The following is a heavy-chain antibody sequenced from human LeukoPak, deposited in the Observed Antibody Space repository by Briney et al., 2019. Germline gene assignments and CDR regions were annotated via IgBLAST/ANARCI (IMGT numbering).Heavy chain of an antibody. CDR3: ARSFGYGGYVSFDF. D-gene: IGHD5-12*01. CDR1: GFTFSSYG. V-gene: IGHV3-30*03. J-gene: IGHJ4*02. CDR2: ISYDGSNK. Sequence: GGSLGPSCAASGFTFSSYGMHWVRQAPGKGLEWVAVISYDGSNKYYADSVKGRFTISRDNAKNSLYLHMGSLRADDTAVYYCARSFGYGGYVSFDFWGQGTLVTVSS.